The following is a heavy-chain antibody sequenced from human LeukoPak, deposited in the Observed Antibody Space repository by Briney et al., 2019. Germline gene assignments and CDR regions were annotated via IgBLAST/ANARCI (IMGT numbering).Heavy chain of an antibody. CDR2: ISGSGGST. J-gene: IGHJ4*02. CDR3: AKDALRYFDWAADY. Sequence: PGGSLRLSCAASGFTFSSYAMSWVRQAPGKGLEWVSAISGSGGSTYYADSVKGRFTFSRDNSKNTLYLQMNSLRAEDTAVYYCAKDALRYFDWAADYWGQGTLVTVSS. V-gene: IGHV3-23*01. CDR1: GFTFSSYA. D-gene: IGHD3-9*01.